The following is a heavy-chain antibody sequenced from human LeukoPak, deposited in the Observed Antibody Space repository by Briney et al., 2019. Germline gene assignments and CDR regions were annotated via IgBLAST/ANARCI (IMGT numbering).Heavy chain of an antibody. J-gene: IGHJ4*02. CDR3: ARLPERSDLLPSYANSFDW. CDR2: IYYSEST. CDR1: GGSISSTNYY. D-gene: IGHD3-9*01. V-gene: IGHV4-39*01. Sequence: SETLSLTCTVSGGSISSTNYYWAWIRQPPGKGLEWIGNIYYSESTYYNASLNSRITMSRDTSKNRFSLRLSSVTAADTAVFFCARLPERSDLLPSYANSFDWWGQGTLVTVSS.